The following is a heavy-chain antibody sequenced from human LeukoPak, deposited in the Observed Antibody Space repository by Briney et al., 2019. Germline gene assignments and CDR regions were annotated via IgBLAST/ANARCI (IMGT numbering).Heavy chain of an antibody. CDR2: ISGSGSTT. D-gene: IGHD3-10*02. J-gene: IGHJ4*01. CDR1: GFTFSAYA. V-gene: IGHV3-23*01. CDR3: AKDVRGYNRPVDH. Sequence: GGSLRLSCAASGFTFSAYAMNWVRQAPGKGLEWDSSISGSGSTTYYADSVKGRFTISRDNSENTLYLQMNTLRAEDTALYYCAKDVRGYNRPVDHWGQGTLVTVSS.